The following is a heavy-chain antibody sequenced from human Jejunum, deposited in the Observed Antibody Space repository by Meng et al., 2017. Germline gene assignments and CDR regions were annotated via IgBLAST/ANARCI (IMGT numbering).Heavy chain of an antibody. J-gene: IGHJ3*02. CDR3: ARICCRGATFDI. CDR1: GGSISGYY. D-gene: IGHD2-15*01. CDR2: IHDSVST. V-gene: IGHV4-59*01. Sequence: SETLSLTCTVSGGSISGYYWSWIRQPPGKGPEWIAYIHDSVSTNYNPSLKSRDLTSVDTSKNQYSLKLSSVTASDTTVYYCARICCRGATFDIWGQGTMVTVSS.